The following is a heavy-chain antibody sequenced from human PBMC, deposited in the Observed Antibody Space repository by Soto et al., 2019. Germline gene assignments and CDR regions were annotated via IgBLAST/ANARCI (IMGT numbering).Heavy chain of an antibody. V-gene: IGHV6-1*01. CDR3: ARGHQSVTIFGVVIIIDY. Sequence: SQNLSLTCAISGDSVSSNSAAWNWIWQSPSRGLEWLGRTYYRSKWYNDYAVSVKSRITINPDTSKNQFSLQLNSVTPEDTAVYYCARGHQSVTIFGVVIIIDYWGQGTLVTVSS. J-gene: IGHJ4*02. CDR2: TYYRSKWYN. D-gene: IGHD3-3*01. CDR1: GDSVSSNSAA.